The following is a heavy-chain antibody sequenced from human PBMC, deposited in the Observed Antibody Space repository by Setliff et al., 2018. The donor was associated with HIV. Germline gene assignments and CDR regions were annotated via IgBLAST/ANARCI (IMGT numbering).Heavy chain of an antibody. CDR3: ARDQADITFFDY. Sequence: PGGSLRLSCAASGFTFSDSYMSWIRQAPGKGLEWVSYISNTGGAIHYADSVKGRFTISRDNARNSLYLQMNSLTAEDTAVYYCARDQADITFFDYWGQGTLVTVSS. CDR1: GFTFSDSY. V-gene: IGHV3-11*04. CDR2: ISNTGGAI. D-gene: IGHD3-16*01. J-gene: IGHJ4*02.